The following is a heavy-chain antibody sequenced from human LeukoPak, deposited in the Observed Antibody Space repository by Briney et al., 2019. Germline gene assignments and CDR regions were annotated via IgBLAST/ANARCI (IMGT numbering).Heavy chain of an antibody. V-gene: IGHV3-23*01. CDR1: GFTFSSYA. Sequence: PGGALGLSCAASGFTFSSYAMSWVRQAPGKGLEWVSAISGSGGSTYYADSVKGRFTISRDNSKNTLYLQMNSLRAEDTAVYYCAKDLIYYYGSGSYYNPLFDYWGQGTLVTVSS. CDR3: AKDLIYYYGSGSYYNPLFDY. CDR2: ISGSGGST. D-gene: IGHD3-10*01. J-gene: IGHJ4*02.